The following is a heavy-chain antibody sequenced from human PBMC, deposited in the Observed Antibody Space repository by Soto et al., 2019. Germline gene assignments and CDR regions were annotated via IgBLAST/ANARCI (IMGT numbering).Heavy chain of an antibody. CDR2: IIPIFGTA. Sequence: SVKVYCTTAGGAFSSYAIGWVRQDPGQGLEWMGGIIPIFGTANYAQKFQGRVTITADKSTSTAYMELSSLRSEDTAVYYCANRIGVGATIPVWGYWGQGTLVTVSS. V-gene: IGHV1-69*06. CDR1: GGAFSSYA. J-gene: IGHJ4*02. D-gene: IGHD5-12*01. CDR3: ANRIGVGATIPVWGY.